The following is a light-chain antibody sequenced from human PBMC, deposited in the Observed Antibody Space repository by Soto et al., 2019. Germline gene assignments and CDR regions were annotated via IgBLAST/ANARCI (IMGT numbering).Light chain of an antibody. Sequence: QSVLTQPPSLSAAPGQKVTISCSGSNSNIGTSDVAWYQQLPGTAHKLLIYENNKRPSGIPDRFSGSKSGTSATLGITGLQTGDDADYYCGTWDNRVSVGVFGGGTKLTVL. CDR1: NSNIGTSD. J-gene: IGLJ3*02. CDR2: ENN. CDR3: GTWDNRVSVGV. V-gene: IGLV1-51*02.